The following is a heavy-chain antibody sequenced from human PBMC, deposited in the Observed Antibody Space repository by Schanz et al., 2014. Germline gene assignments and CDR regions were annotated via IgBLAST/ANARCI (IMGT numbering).Heavy chain of an antibody. Sequence: QVQLLQSGAEVKKPGASMKVSCKASGYTFTTYYMLWVRQAPGQGLEWMGWISAYNGNTNYAQKLQGRVTMTTDTSTSTAYMELRSLRSDDTAVYYCARGGYSRGWYDRDIAHFDYWGQGTLVTVSS. CDR1: GYTFTTYY. CDR2: ISAYNGNT. CDR3: ARGGYSRGWYDRDIAHFDY. V-gene: IGHV1-18*01. J-gene: IGHJ4*02. D-gene: IGHD6-19*01.